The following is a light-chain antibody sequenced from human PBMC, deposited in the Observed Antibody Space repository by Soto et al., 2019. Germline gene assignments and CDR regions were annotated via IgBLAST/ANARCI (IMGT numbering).Light chain of an antibody. CDR2: GAS. V-gene: IGKV3-15*01. CDR1: QSVSNK. CDR3: QQYGASPLT. Sequence: EIVMTQSPATLSVSPGEIATLSCSAIQSVSNKLAWYQQKPGQAPSLLIFGASIKATGIPDRFSGSWSGTDFTLIISSLQSEDFAVYHCQQYGASPLTFGGGTKVEIK. J-gene: IGKJ4*01.